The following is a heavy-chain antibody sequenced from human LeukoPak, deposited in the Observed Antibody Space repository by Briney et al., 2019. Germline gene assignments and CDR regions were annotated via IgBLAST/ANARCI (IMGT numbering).Heavy chain of an antibody. CDR3: ARVPRYSSSWGSDY. D-gene: IGHD6-6*01. CDR1: GYTLTELS. V-gene: IGHV1-24*01. J-gene: IGHJ4*02. CDR2: FDPEDGET. Sequence: ASVKVSCKVSGYTLTELSMHWVRQAPGKGLAWMGGFDPEDGETIYAQKFQGRVTMTEDTSTDTAYMELSSLRSEDTAVYYCARVPRYSSSWGSDYWGQGTLVTVSS.